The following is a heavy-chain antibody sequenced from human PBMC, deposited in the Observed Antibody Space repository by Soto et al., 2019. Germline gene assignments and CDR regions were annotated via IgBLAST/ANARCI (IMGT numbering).Heavy chain of an antibody. CDR3: ARSPGYSYGYTFDY. CDR1: GGSISSYY. J-gene: IGHJ4*02. D-gene: IGHD5-18*01. Sequence: ETLSPTCPVSGGSISSYYWTWIRQPPGKGLEWIGYIYYSGSTNYNPSLKSRVTISVDTSKNQFSLKLSSVTAADTAVYYCARSPGYSYGYTFDYWGQGTLVTVSS. V-gene: IGHV4-59*01. CDR2: IYYSGST.